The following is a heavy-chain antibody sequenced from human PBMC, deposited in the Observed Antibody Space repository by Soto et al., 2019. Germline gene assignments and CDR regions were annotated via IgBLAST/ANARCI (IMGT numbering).Heavy chain of an antibody. CDR2: IIPILGIP. CDR3: ARFRGSYGMDV. J-gene: IGHJ6*02. D-gene: IGHD3-10*01. Sequence: QVQLVQSGAEVKKPGSSVKVSCKASGGTFSSYTISWVRQAPGQGLEWMGRIIPILGIPNYAQMFQGRVTITADKSTSTAYMELSSLRAEDTAVYYCARFRGSYGMDVWGQGTTVTFSS. CDR1: GGTFSSYT. V-gene: IGHV1-69*02.